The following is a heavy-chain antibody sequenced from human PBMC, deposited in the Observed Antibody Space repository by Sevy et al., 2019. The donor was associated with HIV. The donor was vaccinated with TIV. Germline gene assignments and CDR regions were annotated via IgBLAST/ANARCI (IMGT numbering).Heavy chain of an antibody. J-gene: IGHJ6*02. Sequence: ASVKVFCKASGGTFSTYAISWVRQAPGQGLEWMGGIIPIFDTPNYAQKFQGRVTITADESTYTAYMELSSLRSEDTAVYYCARGHRPSTKSYYGMDVWGQGTTVTVSS. CDR3: ARGHRPSTKSYYGMDV. V-gene: IGHV1-69*13. CDR2: IIPIFDTP. D-gene: IGHD2-2*01. CDR1: GGTFSTYA.